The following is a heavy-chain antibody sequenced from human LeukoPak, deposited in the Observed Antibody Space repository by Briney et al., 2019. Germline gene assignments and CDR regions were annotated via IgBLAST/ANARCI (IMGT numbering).Heavy chain of an antibody. J-gene: IGHJ4*02. CDR3: ASVNYGSGSYYSDY. CDR2: IWYDGSKK. CDR1: GITFRNYG. V-gene: IGHV3-33*03. D-gene: IGHD3-10*01. Sequence: PGGSLRLSCAVSGITFRNYGMHWVRQAPGKGLEWVAVIWYDGSKKYYADSVKGRFTISRDNSRNTLYLQMNSLRAEDTAVYYCASVNYGSGSYYSDYWGQGTPVTVSS.